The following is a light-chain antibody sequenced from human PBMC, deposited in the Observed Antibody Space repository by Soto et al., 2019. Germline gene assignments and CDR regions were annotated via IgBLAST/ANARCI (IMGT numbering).Light chain of an antibody. CDR1: QDFSSH. CDR2: AAS. CDR3: QQLNSYPALT. V-gene: IGKV1-9*01. J-gene: IGKJ4*01. Sequence: IQLTQSPSFLSASVGDRVTITCRASQDFSSHLAWYQQKPGKAPKLLIYAASTLQSGVPSRFSGSGSGTDLTLTISSLQTEDFANYYCQQLNSYPALTFGGGTKVDI.